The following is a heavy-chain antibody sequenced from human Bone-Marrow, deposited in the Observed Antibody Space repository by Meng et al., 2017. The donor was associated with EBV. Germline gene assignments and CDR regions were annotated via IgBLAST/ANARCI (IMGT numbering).Heavy chain of an antibody. CDR1: GGTFRSDA. CDR3: ASESGRGFTPDY. Sequence: QVQLGQSGAEGKKPGYSVKVSCKTSGGTFRSDAISWGRQAPGQGLEWMGGLIPMSDAPHYAQKFQGRVTITADESTSTHYMDLSGLRSEDTAVYYCASESGRGFTPDYWGQGTLVTVSS. V-gene: IGHV1-69*01. CDR2: LIPMSDAP. J-gene: IGHJ4*02. D-gene: IGHD3-10*01.